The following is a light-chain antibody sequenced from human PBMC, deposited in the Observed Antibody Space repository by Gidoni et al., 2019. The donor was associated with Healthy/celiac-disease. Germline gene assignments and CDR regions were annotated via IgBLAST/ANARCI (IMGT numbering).Light chain of an antibody. Sequence: QSALTQPASVSGSPGQSITSSCTGTSSDVGGYNYVSWYQHHPGKAPNLMIYDVSNRPSGVSNRFSGSKSGNPASLTISGLQAEDESDYYCSSYTSSSTLDVVFGGGTKLTVL. J-gene: IGLJ2*01. CDR3: SSYTSSSTLDVV. CDR1: SSDVGGYNY. V-gene: IGLV2-14*03. CDR2: DVS.